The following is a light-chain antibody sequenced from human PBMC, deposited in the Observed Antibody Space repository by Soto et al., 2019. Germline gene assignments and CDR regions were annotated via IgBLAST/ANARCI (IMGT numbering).Light chain of an antibody. Sequence: DIQMTQSPSSLSASVGDRVTITCRASESINRHLNWYQQKPGKAPKLLIYAASSLQSGVPSRFSGSGSGTDFTLTISNLQPEDFATYYCQQRYSTLSITFGQGTRLEIK. CDR1: ESINRH. J-gene: IGKJ5*01. CDR3: QQRYSTLSIT. CDR2: AAS. V-gene: IGKV1-39*01.